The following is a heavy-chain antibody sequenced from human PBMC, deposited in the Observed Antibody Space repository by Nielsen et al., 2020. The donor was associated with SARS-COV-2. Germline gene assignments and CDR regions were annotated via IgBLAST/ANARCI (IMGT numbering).Heavy chain of an antibody. V-gene: IGHV4-59*08. J-gene: IGHJ6*02. CDR1: GGSISSYY. CDR2: IYYSGST. D-gene: IGHD5-12*01. CDR3: ASQGRGGYDSAAHYYYGMDV. Sequence: SETLSLTCTVSGGSISSYYWSWIRQPPGKGLEWIGYIYYSGSTNYNPSLKSRVTISVDTSKNQFSLKLSSVTAADTAVYYCASQGRGGYDSAAHYYYGMDVWGQVTTVTVSS.